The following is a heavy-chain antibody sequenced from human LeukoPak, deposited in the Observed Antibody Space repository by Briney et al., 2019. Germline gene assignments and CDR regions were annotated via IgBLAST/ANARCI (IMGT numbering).Heavy chain of an antibody. CDR3: ARDGTTVITNYYYGMDV. J-gene: IGHJ6*02. CDR1: GFTFSSYH. V-gene: IGHV3-48*03. D-gene: IGHD4-17*01. CDR2: IHSSGSTI. Sequence: GGSLRLSCAASGFTFSSYHMNWVRQAPGKGLEWVSYIHSSGSTIYYADSVKGRFTISRDNAKNSLYLQMNSLRAEDTAVYHCARDGTTVITNYYYGMDVWGQGTTVTVSS.